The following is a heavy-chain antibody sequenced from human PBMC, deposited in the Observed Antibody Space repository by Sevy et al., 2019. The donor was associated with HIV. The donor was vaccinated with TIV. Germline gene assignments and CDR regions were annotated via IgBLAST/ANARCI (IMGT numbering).Heavy chain of an antibody. D-gene: IGHD6-19*01. V-gene: IGHV3-23*01. CDR2: ISGSGGST. CDR1: GFTFSSYA. J-gene: IGHJ4*02. Sequence: GGSLRLSCAASGFTFSSYAMSWVRQAPGKGLEWVSAISGSGGSTYYADSVKGRLTNSRDNSKNTLYLQMNSLRAEDTAVYYCAKVQGIAVAVVYWGQGTLVTVSS. CDR3: AKVQGIAVAVVY.